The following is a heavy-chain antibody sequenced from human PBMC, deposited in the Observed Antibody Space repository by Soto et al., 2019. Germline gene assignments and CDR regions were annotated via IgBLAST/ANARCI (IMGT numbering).Heavy chain of an antibody. D-gene: IGHD3-3*01. CDR3: AKDTVGGYSFWSGYYSDGLDV. J-gene: IGHJ3*01. V-gene: IGHV3-23*01. Sequence: EVKLLESGGGLAQPGGSLRLSWVGSGFTFDSYAISWVRQAPGERLQWIAAISGSADGTDYAHSVRGRFTISRDNAKKKVHLQMDSLRVEDTAVYFCAKDTVGGYSFWSGYYSDGLDVWGQGTLGTVS. CDR1: GFTFDSYA. CDR2: ISGSADGT.